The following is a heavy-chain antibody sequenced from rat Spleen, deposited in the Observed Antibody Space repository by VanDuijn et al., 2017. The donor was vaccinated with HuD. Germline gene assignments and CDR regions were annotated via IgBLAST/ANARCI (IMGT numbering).Heavy chain of an antibody. CDR1: GFTFSDYA. Sequence: EVQLVESGGGLVQPGRSLKLSCAASGFTFSDYAMAWVRQNPTKGLEWVAAIGTGGTKTYYRNSVKGRFTISRDNAKNTLYLQMDSLRSEDTATYYCARPYTMGITTLFDYWGQGVMVTVSS. V-gene: IGHV5S23*01. CDR2: IGTGGTKT. CDR3: ARPYTMGITTLFDY. D-gene: IGHD1-9*01. J-gene: IGHJ2*01.